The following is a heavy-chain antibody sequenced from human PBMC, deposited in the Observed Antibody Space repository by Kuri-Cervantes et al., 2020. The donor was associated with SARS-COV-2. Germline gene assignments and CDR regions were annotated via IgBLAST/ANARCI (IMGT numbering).Heavy chain of an antibody. Sequence: GESLKISCAASGFTFSSYAMRWVRQAPGKGLEWVSTINNSGGSTYYADSVKGRFTISRDNSKNTLYLQMNSPRADDTAVYYCAKSMSIAAPASDYWGQGTLVTVSS. J-gene: IGHJ4*02. CDR1: GFTFSSYA. D-gene: IGHD6-13*01. V-gene: IGHV3-23*01. CDR2: INNSGGST. CDR3: AKSMSIAAPASDY.